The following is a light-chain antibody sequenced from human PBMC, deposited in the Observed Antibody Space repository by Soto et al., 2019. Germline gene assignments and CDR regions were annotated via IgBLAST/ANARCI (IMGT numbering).Light chain of an antibody. V-gene: IGKV3-15*01. CDR2: GAS. Sequence: EIELTQSPATLSVSPGEGATLSCRASQNVTNNLVWYQQRPGQAPRLLIYGASTRAAGIPARFSGSGSGTEFTLTISSLQSEDFAVYYCQQYYNGITFGQGTRLEIK. CDR1: QNVTNN. J-gene: IGKJ5*01. CDR3: QQYYNGIT.